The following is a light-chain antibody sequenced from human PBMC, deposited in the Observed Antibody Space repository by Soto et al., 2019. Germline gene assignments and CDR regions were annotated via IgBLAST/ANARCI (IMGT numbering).Light chain of an antibody. Sequence: EIVLTQSPGTLSLSPGERATRSCRASQSVSSSYLAWYQQKPGQAPRLLIYGASSRATGNPDRFSGSGSGTDFTLTISRLEPEDFAVYYCQQYDSSPLTFGGGTKVEIK. J-gene: IGKJ4*01. CDR3: QQYDSSPLT. CDR2: GAS. V-gene: IGKV3-20*01. CDR1: QSVSSSY.